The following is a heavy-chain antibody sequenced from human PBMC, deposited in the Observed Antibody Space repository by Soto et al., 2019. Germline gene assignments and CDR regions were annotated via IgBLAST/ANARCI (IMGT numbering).Heavy chain of an antibody. CDR2: IYPGDSDT. CDR3: ARLRPPTTSPYYYYGMDV. Sequence: GESLKISCKGSGYSFTSYWIGWVRQMPGKGLEWMGIIYPGDSDTRYSPSFQGQVTISADKSISTAYLQWSSLKASDTAMYYCARLRPPTTSPYYYYGMDVWGQGTTVTVSS. J-gene: IGHJ6*02. D-gene: IGHD4-17*01. V-gene: IGHV5-51*01. CDR1: GYSFTSYW.